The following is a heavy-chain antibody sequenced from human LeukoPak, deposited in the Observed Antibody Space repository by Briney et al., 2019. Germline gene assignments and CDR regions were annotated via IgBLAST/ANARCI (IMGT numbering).Heavy chain of an antibody. V-gene: IGHV3-49*04. CDR2: IASKTYGGTA. CDR3: SRDQTPYY. J-gene: IGHJ4*02. CDR1: GFTFSRYG. Sequence: GGSLRLSCAASGFTFSRYGMHWVRQAPGKGLEWVGFIASKTYGGTAEYAASVKGRFTISRDDSKSIAYLQMNSLKTEDTAVYFCSRDQTPYYWGQGTLVTVSS.